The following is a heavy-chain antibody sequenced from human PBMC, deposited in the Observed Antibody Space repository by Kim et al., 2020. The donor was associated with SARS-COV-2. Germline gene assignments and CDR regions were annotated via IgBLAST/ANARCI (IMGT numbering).Heavy chain of an antibody. CDR1: GFTFNNYG. Sequence: GGSLRLSCAASGFTFNNYGMNWVRQAPGKGLEWVSAISDSGASTSYADSAKGRFTISRDNSKNTLYLQMNSVRAEDTAVYYCAKETGNKSYFDYWGQGTLVTVSS. CDR2: ISDSGAST. J-gene: IGHJ4*02. CDR3: AKETGNKSYFDY. D-gene: IGHD1-1*01. V-gene: IGHV3-23*01.